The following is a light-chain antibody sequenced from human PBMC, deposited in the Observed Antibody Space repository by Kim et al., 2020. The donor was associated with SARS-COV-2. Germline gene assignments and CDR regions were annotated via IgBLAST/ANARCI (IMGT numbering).Light chain of an antibody. CDR2: DDD. Sequence: GKTVTISCTRSSGSVDDNYVQWYQQRPGAVPATVIYDDDQSPSGVSDRFSGSIDNSSNSASLTISGLRTEDEADYYCQSYNRDNVLFGGGTQLTVL. CDR1: SGSVDDNY. V-gene: IGLV6-57*03. CDR3: QSYNRDNVL. J-gene: IGLJ2*01.